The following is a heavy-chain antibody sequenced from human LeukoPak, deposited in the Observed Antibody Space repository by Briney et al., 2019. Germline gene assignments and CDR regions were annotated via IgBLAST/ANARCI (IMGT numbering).Heavy chain of an antibody. V-gene: IGHV4-34*01. CDR1: GGSFSGYY. CDR2: IYYTGST. CDR3: ATLARLAAAGTSPRPY. D-gene: IGHD6-13*01. Sequence: SETLSLTCAVYGGSFSGYYWSWIRQPPGKGLEWIGSIYYTGSTYYNLSLKSRVTISVDTSKNQFSLKLSSVTAADTAVYYCATLARLAAAGTSPRPYWGQGTLVTVSS. J-gene: IGHJ4*02.